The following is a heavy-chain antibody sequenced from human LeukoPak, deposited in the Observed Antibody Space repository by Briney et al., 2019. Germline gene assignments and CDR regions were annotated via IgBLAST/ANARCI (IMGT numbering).Heavy chain of an antibody. V-gene: IGHV4-59*12. D-gene: IGHD1-1*01. J-gene: IGHJ4*02. CDR3: ARDSYNYRSGSLDY. Sequence: PSETLSLTCSVSRGSISKYYWSWIRQPPGKGLEWIGYISYSGSTKYNPSFKSRVTMSVDTSKNQFSLKLTSVTAADTAVYYCARDSYNYRSGSLDYWGQGPLVIVSS. CDR2: ISYSGST. CDR1: RGSISKYY.